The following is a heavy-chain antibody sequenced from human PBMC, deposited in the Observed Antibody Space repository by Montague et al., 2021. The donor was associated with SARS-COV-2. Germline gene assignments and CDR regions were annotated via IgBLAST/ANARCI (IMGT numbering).Heavy chain of an antibody. J-gene: IGHJ4*02. CDR2: INPSGST. D-gene: IGHD2-15*01. CDR1: GGSISNYY. Sequence: SETQSLTCTVSGGSISNYYWSWIRQPAGKGLEWIGRINPSGSTNYNPSLKSRISISVDTSKNQFSLKLRSVTAADTAIYYCARDYSRCSRCNRFFDYWGQGTLVTVSS. CDR3: ARDYSRCSRCNRFFDY. V-gene: IGHV4-4*07.